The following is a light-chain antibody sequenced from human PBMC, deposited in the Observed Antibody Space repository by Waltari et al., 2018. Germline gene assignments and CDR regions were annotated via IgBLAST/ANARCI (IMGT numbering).Light chain of an antibody. CDR3: QRRSNSPPWT. J-gene: IGKJ1*01. V-gene: IGKV3-11*01. CDR2: DAS. Sequence: EIVLTQSPVTLSLSPGERATLSCRASQSVSTSLAWYQHRPGQAPRLPIYDASTRATGIPARFSGSGSGTDFTRTISSLEPEDFAVYYCQRRSNSPPWTFGQGTTGEVK. CDR1: QSVSTS.